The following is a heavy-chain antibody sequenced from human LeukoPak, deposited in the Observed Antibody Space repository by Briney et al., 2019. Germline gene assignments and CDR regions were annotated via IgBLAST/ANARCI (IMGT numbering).Heavy chain of an antibody. D-gene: IGHD4-23*01. Sequence: SQTLSLTCTVSGGSISSGSYYWSWIRQPAGKGREWIGRIYTSGSTNYNPSLKSRVTISVDTSKNQFSLKLSSVTAADTAVYYCATDYGGNSAIRFWGQGTLVTVSS. CDR3: ATDYGGNSAIRF. J-gene: IGHJ4*02. CDR1: GGSISSGSYY. V-gene: IGHV4-61*02. CDR2: IYTSGST.